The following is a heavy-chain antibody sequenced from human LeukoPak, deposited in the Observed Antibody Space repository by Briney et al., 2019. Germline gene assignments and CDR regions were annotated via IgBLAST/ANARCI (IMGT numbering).Heavy chain of an antibody. J-gene: IGHJ4*02. Sequence: GGSLRLSCAASGFTFSSYAMSWVRQAPGKGLEWVSAISGSGGSTYYAVSVKGRFTISRDNSKNTLYLQMNSLRAEDTAVYYCAKDPTCYYDSSGYRYFDYWGQGTLVTVSS. D-gene: IGHD3-22*01. V-gene: IGHV3-23*01. CDR3: AKDPTCYYDSSGYRYFDY. CDR2: ISGSGGST. CDR1: GFTFSSYA.